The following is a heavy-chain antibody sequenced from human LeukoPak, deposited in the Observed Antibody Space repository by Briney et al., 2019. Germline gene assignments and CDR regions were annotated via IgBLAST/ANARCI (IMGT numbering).Heavy chain of an antibody. CDR2: IIPIFGTA. CDR1: GGTFSSYA. V-gene: IGHV1-69*05. Sequence: GASVKVSCKASGGTFSSYAISWVRQAPGQGLEWMGGIIPIFGTANYAQKFQGRVTITTDESTSTAYMKLSSLRSEDTAVYYCARMTGEEDYFDYWGQGTLVTVSS. D-gene: IGHD3-9*01. J-gene: IGHJ4*02. CDR3: ARMTGEEDYFDY.